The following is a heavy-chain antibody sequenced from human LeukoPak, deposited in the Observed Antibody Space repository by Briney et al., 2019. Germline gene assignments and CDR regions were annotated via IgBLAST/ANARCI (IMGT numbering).Heavy chain of an antibody. D-gene: IGHD2-2*01. CDR2: INHSGST. V-gene: IGHV4-34*01. CDR1: GGSFSGYY. Sequence: SETLSLTCGVYGGSFSGYYWSWIRQPPGKGLEWIGEINHSGSTNYNPSLKSRVTISVDTSKNQFSLKLSSVTAADTAVYYCARAPIVVVPAAYFYYYYGMDVWGQGTTVTVSS. CDR3: ARAPIVVVPAAYFYYYYGMDV. J-gene: IGHJ6*02.